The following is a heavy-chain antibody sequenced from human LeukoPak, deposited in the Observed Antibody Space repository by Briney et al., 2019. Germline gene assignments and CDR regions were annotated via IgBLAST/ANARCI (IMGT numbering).Heavy chain of an antibody. CDR2: IYSGGST. CDR3: ARAATYYDILTGYSTTYFQH. CDR1: GFTFSSNY. D-gene: IGHD3-9*01. V-gene: IGHV3-53*01. Sequence: GGSLRLSCAASGFTFSSNYMSWVRQAPGKGLEWVSVIYSGGSTYYADSVKGRFTISRDNSKNTLYLQMNSLRAEDTAVYYCARAATYYDILTGYSTTYFQHWGQGTLVTVSS. J-gene: IGHJ1*01.